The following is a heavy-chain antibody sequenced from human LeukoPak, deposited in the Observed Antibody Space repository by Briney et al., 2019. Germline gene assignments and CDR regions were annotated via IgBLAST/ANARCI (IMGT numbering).Heavy chain of an antibody. J-gene: IGHJ4*02. CDR3: ARDLYSSGWGYFDY. CDR1: GYSISSGCY. V-gene: IGHV4-38-2*02. CDR2: IYHSGST. Sequence: SETLSLTCTISGYSISSGCYWGWIRQPPGKGLEWIGSIYHSGSTYYNPSLKGRDTISLDTSENQFSLKLSSVTAADTAVYYCARDLYSSGWGYFDYWGQGTLVTVSS. D-gene: IGHD6-19*01.